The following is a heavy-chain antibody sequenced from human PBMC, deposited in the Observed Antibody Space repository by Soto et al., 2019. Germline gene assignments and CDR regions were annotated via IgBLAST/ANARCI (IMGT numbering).Heavy chain of an antibody. CDR1: GGSFSGYY. D-gene: IGHD2-15*01. Sequence: PSETLSLTCAVYGGSFSGYYWSWIRQHPGKGLEWIGYIYYSGSTYYNPSLKSRVTISVDTSKNQFSLKLSSVTAADTAVYYCARGCSGGSCYVDYWGQGTLVTVSS. CDR2: IYYSGST. CDR3: ARGCSGGSCYVDY. J-gene: IGHJ4*02. V-gene: IGHV4-31*11.